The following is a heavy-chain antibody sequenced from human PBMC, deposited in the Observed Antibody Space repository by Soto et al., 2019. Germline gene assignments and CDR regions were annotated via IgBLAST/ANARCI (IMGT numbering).Heavy chain of an antibody. CDR2: IIPIFGTA. Sequence: SVKVSCKASGGTFSSYAISWVRQAPGQGLEWMGGIIPIFGTANYAQKFQGRVTITADESTSTAYMELSSLRSEDTAVYYCARGPGWRQLWLPSYYYYGMDVWGQGTTVTVSS. CDR1: GGTFSSYA. V-gene: IGHV1-69*13. D-gene: IGHD5-18*01. CDR3: ARGPGWRQLWLPSYYYYGMDV. J-gene: IGHJ6*02.